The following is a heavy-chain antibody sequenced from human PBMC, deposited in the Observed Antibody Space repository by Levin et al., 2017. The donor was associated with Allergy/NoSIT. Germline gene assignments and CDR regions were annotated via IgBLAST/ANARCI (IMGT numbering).Heavy chain of an antibody. Sequence: ESLKISCKASGYTFTTYDINWVRQATGQGLEWMGWMNPNSGNTGYAQKFQGRVTMARNTSITTAYMELSSLRSEDTALYYCARTPAAGGGPMRFDPWGQGTLVTVSS. J-gene: IGHJ5*02. D-gene: IGHD2-15*01. CDR3: ARTPAAGGGPMRFDP. V-gene: IGHV1-8*01. CDR1: GYTFTTYD. CDR2: MNPNSGNT.